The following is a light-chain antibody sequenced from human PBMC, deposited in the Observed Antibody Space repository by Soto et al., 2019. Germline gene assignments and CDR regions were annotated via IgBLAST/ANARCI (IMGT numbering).Light chain of an antibody. V-gene: IGLV8-61*01. CDR3: VLYMGSGISV. CDR2: STN. J-gene: IGLJ3*02. Sequence: QTVVTQEPSLSVSPGRTVTLTCGLTSGPVSTRYYPSWYQQTPGQAPRTLIYSTNTRSSGVPDRFSGSILGNKAALTITGAQADDESDYYCVLYMGSGISVFGGGTKLTVL. CDR1: SGPVSTRYY.